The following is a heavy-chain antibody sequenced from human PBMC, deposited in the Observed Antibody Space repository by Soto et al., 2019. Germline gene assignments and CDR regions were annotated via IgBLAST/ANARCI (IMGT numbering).Heavy chain of an antibody. D-gene: IGHD3-9*01. CDR1: GDSIRSYY. J-gene: IGHJ4*02. CDR2: VFHTGNT. Sequence: PSETLSLTCSVSGDSIRSYYWTWIRQPPGKGLQWIGYVFHTGNTNYNPSLKSRVTISEDASKNQVSLRLTSVTAADTAVYFCARARYYDWCFDLWGLGTPVTVSS. V-gene: IGHV4-59*01. CDR3: ARARYYDWCFDL.